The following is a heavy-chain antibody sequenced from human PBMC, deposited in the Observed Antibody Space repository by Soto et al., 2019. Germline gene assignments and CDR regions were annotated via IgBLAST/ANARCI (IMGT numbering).Heavy chain of an antibody. V-gene: IGHV3-30*04. J-gene: IGHJ4*02. CDR3: ASGSYVDY. D-gene: IGHD1-26*01. CDR1: GLPFSRYA. CDR2: MSYDGRNK. Sequence: VGSLRLSCAASGLPFSRYAMQWVRQAPGKGLEWVAVMSYDGRNKYHIDSVKGRFTISRDNSKNTLYLEMNSLRAEDTAVYYCASGSYVDYWGQGTVVTVSS.